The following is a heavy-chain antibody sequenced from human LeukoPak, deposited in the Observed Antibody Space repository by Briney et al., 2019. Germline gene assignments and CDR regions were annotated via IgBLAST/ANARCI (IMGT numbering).Heavy chain of an antibody. CDR1: GFTLSSYA. V-gene: IGHV3-23*01. CDR2: IVGSGADT. D-gene: IGHD6-13*01. Sequence: GGSLRLSCAASGFTLSSYAMTWVRRAPGKGLEWVSGIVGSGADTYYADSVKGRFTISRDNSKDTLYLQMNSLRPEDTAVYYCAFARAGILAAAFDYWGQGTLVTVSS. J-gene: IGHJ4*02. CDR3: AFARAGILAAAFDY.